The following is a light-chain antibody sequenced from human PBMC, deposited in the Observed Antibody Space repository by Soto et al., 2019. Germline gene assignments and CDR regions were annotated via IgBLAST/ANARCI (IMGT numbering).Light chain of an antibody. CDR1: QSVSCH. CDR3: QQRHMWPIT. Sequence: IVTTQSPATLSVSAGEGDTIYCRASQSVSCHLAWYQHKPGQAPRLLIYDAYNRATGIPPRFSGSGSGTDFTLTISSLEPEDSAVYYCQQRHMWPITFGQGTRLEIK. V-gene: IGKV3-11*01. CDR2: DAY. J-gene: IGKJ5*01.